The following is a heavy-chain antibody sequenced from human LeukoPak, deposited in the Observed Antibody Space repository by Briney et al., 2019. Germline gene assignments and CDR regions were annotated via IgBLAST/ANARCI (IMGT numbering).Heavy chain of an antibody. CDR2: INPNSGGT. V-gene: IGHV1-2*02. CDR3: ARGGGYDYIWGSYRYPYFDY. D-gene: IGHD3-16*02. CDR1: GYTFTGYY. J-gene: IGHJ4*02. Sequence: ASVKVSCKASGYTFTGYYMHWVRQAPGQGLEWMGWINPNSGGTNYAQKFQGRVTMTRNTSISTAYMELSSLRSEDTAVYYCARGGGYDYIWGSYRYPYFDYWGQGTLVTVSS.